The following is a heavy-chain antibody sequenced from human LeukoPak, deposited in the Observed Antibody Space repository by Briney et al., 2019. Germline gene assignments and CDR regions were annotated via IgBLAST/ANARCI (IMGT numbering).Heavy chain of an antibody. CDR1: GYAISSGYY. V-gene: IGHV4-38-2*02. CDR3: ARGQVVVASTSNYYYYYGMDV. Sequence: SETLSLTCTVSGYAISSGYYWGWVRQPPGKGLEWIGSILHSGSTNYNPSLKSRVAISVDTSKNQFSLKLSSVTAADTAVYYCARGQVVVASTSNYYYYYGMDVWGQGTTVTVSS. J-gene: IGHJ6*02. CDR2: ILHSGST. D-gene: IGHD2-15*01.